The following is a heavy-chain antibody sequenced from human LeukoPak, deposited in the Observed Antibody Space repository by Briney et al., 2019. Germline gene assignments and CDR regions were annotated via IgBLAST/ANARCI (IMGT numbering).Heavy chain of an antibody. V-gene: IGHV1-18*01. Sequence: GASVKVSCKASGYTFTSYGISWVRQAPGQGLEWMGWISAYNGNTNYAQKLQGRVTMTTDTSTSTAYMELRSLRSDDTAVYYCARDKMATITAPNDYWGQGTLVTVSS. CDR1: GYTFTSYG. CDR2: ISAYNGNT. CDR3: ARDKMATITAPNDY. D-gene: IGHD5-24*01. J-gene: IGHJ4*02.